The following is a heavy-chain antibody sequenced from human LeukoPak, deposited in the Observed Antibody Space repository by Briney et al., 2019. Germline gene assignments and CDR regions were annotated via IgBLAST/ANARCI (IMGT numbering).Heavy chain of an antibody. V-gene: IGHV1-18*04. CDR3: ARGSSVAGYDAFDI. Sequence: ASVKVSCKASGYTFTSYGISWVRQAPGQGLEWMRWISAYNGNTNYAQKLQGRVTMTTDTSTSTAYMELRSLRSDDTAVYYCARGSSVAGYDAFDIWGQGTMVTVSS. D-gene: IGHD6-19*01. J-gene: IGHJ3*02. CDR2: ISAYNGNT. CDR1: GYTFTSYG.